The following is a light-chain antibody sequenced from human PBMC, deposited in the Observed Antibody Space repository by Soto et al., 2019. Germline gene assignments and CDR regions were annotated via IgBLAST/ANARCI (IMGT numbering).Light chain of an antibody. V-gene: IGKV3-15*01. J-gene: IGKJ4*02. Sequence: EIVMTQSPATLSVSPGEKATLSCRASQTVSNNLAWDQQKPGQAPRLLIYFASTRATGIPARFSGSGSGTEFTLTLSSLQAEDFAVYYCQQYNQWPLTFGGGTKAETK. CDR1: QTVSNN. CDR2: FAS. CDR3: QQYNQWPLT.